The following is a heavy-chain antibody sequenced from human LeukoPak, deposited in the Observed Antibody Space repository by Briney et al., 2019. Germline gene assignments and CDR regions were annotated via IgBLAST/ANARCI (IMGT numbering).Heavy chain of an antibody. Sequence: SETLSLTCTVSGGSISSGDYYWSWTRQPPGKGLEWIGFTHYSGSTNYNPSLKSRVITSVDTSKNQVSLRLTSVTAADTAVYYCARWSEQVMAFDIWGQGTMVTVSS. CDR1: GGSISSGDYY. CDR2: THYSGST. V-gene: IGHV4-61*08. J-gene: IGHJ3*02. CDR3: ARWSEQVMAFDI. D-gene: IGHD3-16*01.